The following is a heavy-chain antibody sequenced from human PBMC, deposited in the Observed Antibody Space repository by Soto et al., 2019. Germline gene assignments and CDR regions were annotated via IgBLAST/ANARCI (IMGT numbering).Heavy chain of an antibody. V-gene: IGHV4-31*03. Sequence: PSETLSLTCTVSGGSISSGGHFWNWIRQHPGKGLEWIGYISYSGNTYHNPPLKSRVTISVDTSKNQFSLKMSSVTAADTAEYYCARDYSGYDFLHWGQGTLVTVSS. D-gene: IGHD5-12*01. CDR3: ARDYSGYDFLH. CDR2: ISYSGNT. CDR1: GGSISSGGHF. J-gene: IGHJ1*01.